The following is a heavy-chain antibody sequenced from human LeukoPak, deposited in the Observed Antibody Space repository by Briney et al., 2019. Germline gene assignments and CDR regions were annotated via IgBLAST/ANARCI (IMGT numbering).Heavy chain of an antibody. V-gene: IGHV4-31*03. D-gene: IGHD1-26*01. CDR3: ARVTRELDPYYFDY. CDR2: IYYSGST. CDR1: GGSISSGGYY. Sequence: SQTLSLTCTVSGGSISSGGYYWSWLRQHPGKGLEWIGYIYYSGSTYYNPSLKSRVTISVDTSKNQFSLKLSSVTAADTAVYYCARVTRELDPYYFDYWGQGTLVTVSS. J-gene: IGHJ4*02.